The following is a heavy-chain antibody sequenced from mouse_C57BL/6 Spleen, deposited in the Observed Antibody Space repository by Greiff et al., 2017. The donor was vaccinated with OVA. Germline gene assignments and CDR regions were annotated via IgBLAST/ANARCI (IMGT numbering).Heavy chain of an antibody. D-gene: IGHD1-1*01. Sequence: QVQLQQSGPGLVQPSQSLSITCTVSGFSFTSYGVHWVRQSPGKGLEWLGVIWRGGSTDYNAAFMSRLSITKDNSMSQVFFKMNSLQADDTAIYYCAKGGILYWYFDVWGTGTTVTVSS. CDR1: GFSFTSYG. CDR2: IWRGGST. CDR3: AKGGILYWYFDV. V-gene: IGHV2-5*01. J-gene: IGHJ1*03.